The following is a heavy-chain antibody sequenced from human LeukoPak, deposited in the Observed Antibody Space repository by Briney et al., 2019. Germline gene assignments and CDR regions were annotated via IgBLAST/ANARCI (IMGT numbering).Heavy chain of an antibody. CDR3: ARDIPRFDAFDI. J-gene: IGHJ3*02. CDR1: GGSISSYY. Sequence: SETLSLTCTVSGGSISSYYWSWIRQPPGKGLEWIGYIYYSGSTNYNPSLKSRVIISVDTSKNQFSLKLSSVTAADTAVYYCARDIPRFDAFDIWGQGTMVTVSS. V-gene: IGHV4-59*01. CDR2: IYYSGST. D-gene: IGHD3-3*01.